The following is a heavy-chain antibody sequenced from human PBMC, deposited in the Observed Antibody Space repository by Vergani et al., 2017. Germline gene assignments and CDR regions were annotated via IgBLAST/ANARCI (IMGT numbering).Heavy chain of an antibody. CDR3: ARDPDYGDYGFDY. V-gene: IGHV3-74*01. J-gene: IGHJ4*02. D-gene: IGHD4-17*01. CDR2: INSDGSRT. CDR1: GFTFSSYW. Sequence: EVQLVESGGGLVQPGGSLRLSCAASGFTFSSYWRHWVRKAPGKGLVWVSRINSDGSRTSYADSVKGRFTISRDNAKNTLYLQMNSLRAEDTAVYYCARDPDYGDYGFDYWGQGTLVTVSS.